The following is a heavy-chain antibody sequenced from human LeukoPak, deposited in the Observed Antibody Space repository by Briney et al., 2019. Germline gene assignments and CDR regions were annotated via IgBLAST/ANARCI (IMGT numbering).Heavy chain of an antibody. V-gene: IGHV3-48*03. CDR2: ISSSGSTI. Sequence: GGSLRLSCAACGFTFSSYEMNWVRQAPGKGLEWVSYISSSGSTIYYADSVKGRFTISRDNAKNSLYLQMNSLRAEDTAVYYCARDFSSGWTFDYWGQGTLVTVSS. CDR1: GFTFSSYE. J-gene: IGHJ4*02. D-gene: IGHD6-19*01. CDR3: ARDFSSGWTFDY.